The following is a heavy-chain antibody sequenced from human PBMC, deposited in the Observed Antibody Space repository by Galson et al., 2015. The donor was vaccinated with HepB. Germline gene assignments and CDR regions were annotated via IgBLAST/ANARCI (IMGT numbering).Heavy chain of an antibody. D-gene: IGHD6-19*01. Sequence: SVKVSCKASGSTFTSYDINWVRQTPGQGLDWMGWMNPNSGNTYYAQRFQGRVTMTRDTSITTAYMELRSLTSEDTAVYYCARRRRGGGWGTVFDYWGQGTLVPVS. CDR3: ARRRRGGGWGTVFDY. V-gene: IGHV1-8*01. J-gene: IGHJ4*02. CDR1: GSTFTSYD. CDR2: MNPNSGNT.